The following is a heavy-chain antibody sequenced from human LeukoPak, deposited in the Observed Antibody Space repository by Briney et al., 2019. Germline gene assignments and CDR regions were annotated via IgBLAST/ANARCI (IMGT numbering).Heavy chain of an antibody. J-gene: IGHJ5*02. CDR3: ARGRTRIPFDP. CDR1: GGSFSGYY. Sequence: SETLSLTCAVYGGSFSGYYWSWIRQPPGKGLEWIGEINHSGSTNYNPSLKSRVTISVDTSENQFSPKLSSVTAADTAVYYCARGRTRIPFDPWGQGTLVTVSS. V-gene: IGHV4-34*01. D-gene: IGHD1-7*01. CDR2: INHSGST.